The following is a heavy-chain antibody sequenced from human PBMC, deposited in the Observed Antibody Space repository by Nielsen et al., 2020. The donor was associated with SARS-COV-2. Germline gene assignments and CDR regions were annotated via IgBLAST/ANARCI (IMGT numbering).Heavy chain of an antibody. Sequence: ASVKVSCKASGFTFTSSAMQWVRQARGQRLEWMGWMNPNSGNTGYAQKFQGRVTMTRNTSISTAYMELSSLRSEDTAVYYCARRRDGYNNFDYWGQGTLVTVSS. CDR1: GFTFTSSA. V-gene: IGHV1-8*02. CDR3: ARRRDGYNNFDY. D-gene: IGHD5-24*01. CDR2: MNPNSGNT. J-gene: IGHJ4*02.